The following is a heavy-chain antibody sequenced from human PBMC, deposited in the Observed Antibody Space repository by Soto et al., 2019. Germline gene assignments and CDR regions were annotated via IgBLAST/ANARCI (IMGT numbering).Heavy chain of an antibody. CDR2: ISAYNGET. CDR1: GYTFSNYG. Sequence: QVQLVQSGPEVKKPGASAKVSCKASGYTFSNYGISWMRQVPGQGLEWMGWISAYNGETKYAQKVQCRVSMTTDTSTNTAYMELGSLRSDDTAVYYCARASGTGVRTTAYWGQGTLVTVSS. V-gene: IGHV1-18*01. J-gene: IGHJ4*02. CDR3: ARASGTGVRTTAY. D-gene: IGHD1-7*01.